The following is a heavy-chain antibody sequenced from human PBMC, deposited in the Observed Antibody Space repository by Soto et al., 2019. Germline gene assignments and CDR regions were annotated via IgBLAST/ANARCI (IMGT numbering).Heavy chain of an antibody. CDR1: GFSLSTSGVG. V-gene: IGHV2-5*02. D-gene: IGHD3-22*01. CDR2: IYWDDDK. CDR3: AHLTYYYDSSGYYSRAEYFQH. J-gene: IGHJ1*01. Sequence: QITLKESGPPLVKPTQTLTLTCTFSGFSLSTSGVGVGWIRQPPGKALEWLALIYWDDDKRYSPSLKSRLTITTDTSKNHVVLTMTNMDPVDTATYYCAHLTYYYDSSGYYSRAEYFQHWGQGTLVTVSS.